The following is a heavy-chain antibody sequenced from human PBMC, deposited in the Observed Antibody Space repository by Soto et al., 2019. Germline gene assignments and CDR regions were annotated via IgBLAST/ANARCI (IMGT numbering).Heavy chain of an antibody. CDR3: TRDSSYYGAGRGVLDY. D-gene: IGHD3-10*01. Sequence: GGSLRLSCAVSGFTVNSNYMSWFRQAPGKGLEWVSVIYSGGNTDYADSVRGRFTVSRDTSKNTLYLQMNSLRVEDTAVYYCTRDSSYYGAGRGVLDYWGPGTLVTVSS. V-gene: IGHV3-66*01. CDR2: IYSGGNT. J-gene: IGHJ4*02. CDR1: GFTVNSNY.